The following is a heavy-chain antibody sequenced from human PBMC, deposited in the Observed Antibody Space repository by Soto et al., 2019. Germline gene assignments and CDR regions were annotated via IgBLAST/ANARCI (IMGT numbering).Heavy chain of an antibody. Sequence: SETLSLTCTVSGGSISSSSYYWGWIRQPPGKGLEWIGSIYYSGSTYYDPSLKSRVTISVDTSKNQFSLKLSSVTAADTAVYYCARRIVVVTIFGVVIESDDAFDIWGQGTMVTVSS. J-gene: IGHJ3*02. CDR3: ARRIVVVTIFGVVIESDDAFDI. CDR2: IYYSGST. D-gene: IGHD3-3*01. V-gene: IGHV4-39*01. CDR1: GGSISSSSYY.